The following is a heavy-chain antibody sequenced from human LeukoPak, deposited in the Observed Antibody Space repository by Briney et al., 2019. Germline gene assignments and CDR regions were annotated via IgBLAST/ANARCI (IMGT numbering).Heavy chain of an antibody. V-gene: IGHV3-23*01. CDR2: ITGSGGNT. CDR3: AKAASSSWPSYYYGMDV. Sequence: GGSLRLSCAASGFNFRSYWMSWVRQAPGKGLEWVSVITGSGGNTYYADSVKGRFTISKDNSKNTVYLQMSSLRVDDTAVYYCAKAASSSWPSYYYGMDVWGQGTTVTVSS. CDR1: GFNFRSYW. J-gene: IGHJ6*02. D-gene: IGHD6-13*01.